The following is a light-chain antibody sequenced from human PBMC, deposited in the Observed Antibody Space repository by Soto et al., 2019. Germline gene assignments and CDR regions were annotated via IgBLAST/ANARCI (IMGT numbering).Light chain of an antibody. V-gene: IGLV2-14*01. Sequence: ALTQPASVSWSPGQSITISCTGTRSDVGGYNYVSWYQQHPGKAPKLMIYDVSNRPSGVSNRFSGSKSGNTASLTISGLQAEDEADYYCSSYTSSSTLHYVFGTGTKVTVL. CDR2: DVS. J-gene: IGLJ1*01. CDR1: RSDVGGYNY. CDR3: SSYTSSSTLHYV.